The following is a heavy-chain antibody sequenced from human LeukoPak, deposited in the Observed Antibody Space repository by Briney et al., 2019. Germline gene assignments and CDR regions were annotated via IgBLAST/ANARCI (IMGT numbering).Heavy chain of an antibody. Sequence: ASVKVSCKASGYTFTGYYMHWVRQAPGQGLEWMGWINPNSGGTNYAQKFQGRVTMTRDTSISTAYMELSRLRSDDTAVYYCAREWVSRFLGYDYWGQGTLVTVSS. CDR1: GYTFTGYY. CDR2: INPNSGGT. CDR3: AREWVSRFLGYDY. D-gene: IGHD3-3*01. V-gene: IGHV1-2*02. J-gene: IGHJ4*02.